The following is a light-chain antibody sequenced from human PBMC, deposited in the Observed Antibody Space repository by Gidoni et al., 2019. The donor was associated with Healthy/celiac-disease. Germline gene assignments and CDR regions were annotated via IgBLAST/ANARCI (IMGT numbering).Light chain of an antibody. CDR3: QQSRT. J-gene: IGKJ1*01. V-gene: IGKV1-5*03. CDR1: QSISSW. Sequence: DIQMTQSPSTLSASVGDRVTITCRASQSISSWLAWYQQKPGKAPKLLIYKASSLESGVPSRFSGSGSGTEFTLTISSLQPDDFATYCSQQSRTFGQGTKVEIK. CDR2: KAS.